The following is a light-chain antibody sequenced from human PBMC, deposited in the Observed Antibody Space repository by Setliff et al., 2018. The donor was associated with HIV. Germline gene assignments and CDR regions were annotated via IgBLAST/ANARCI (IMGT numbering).Light chain of an antibody. Sequence: HSALTQPASVSGSPGQSITISCTGTSNDVGRYDLVSWYQQHPARAPKLIIYQATRRPSGVSNRFSGSKSGNVASLTISGLQAEDEADYYCCSNTGSNTLVFGTGTKVTVL. CDR1: SNDVGRYDL. V-gene: IGLV2-23*01. J-gene: IGLJ1*01. CDR3: CSNTGSNTLV. CDR2: QAT.